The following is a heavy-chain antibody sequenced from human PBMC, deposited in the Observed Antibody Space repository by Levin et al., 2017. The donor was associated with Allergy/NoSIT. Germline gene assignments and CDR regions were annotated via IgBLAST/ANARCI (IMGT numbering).Heavy chain of an antibody. V-gene: IGHV3-15*01. D-gene: IGHD1-7*01. CDR2: IRSKTDGGTS. CDR1: GITFSNAW. J-gene: IGHJ4*02. CDR3: ATAPGFWNYAPGDY. Sequence: GGSLRLSCAASGITFSNAWMSWVRQAPGRGLEWVGRIRSKTDGGTSDYATPVKGRFTISRDDSKNTVYLQINSLRTEDTAVYYCATAPGFWNYAPGDYRGQGILVSVSS.